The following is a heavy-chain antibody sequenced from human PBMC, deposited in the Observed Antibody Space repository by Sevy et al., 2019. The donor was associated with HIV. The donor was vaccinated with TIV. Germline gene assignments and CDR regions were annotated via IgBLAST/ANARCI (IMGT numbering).Heavy chain of an antibody. CDR2: ISYTGTT. CDR1: GDSFNTDYYH. CDR3: ARDRSHIPRALEI. J-gene: IGHJ3*02. Sequence: SETLSLTCSVSGDSFNTDYYHWTCIRQQPGKGLEWVGFISYTGTTSYNPSLESRVTISVSPSKRQSSLRLTPVIVADTAVYYCARDRSHIPRALEIWGQGTMVTVSS. V-gene: IGHV4-31*03. D-gene: IGHD2-21*01.